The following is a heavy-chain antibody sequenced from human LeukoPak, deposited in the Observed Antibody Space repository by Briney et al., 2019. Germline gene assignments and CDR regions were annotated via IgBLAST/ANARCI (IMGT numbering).Heavy chain of an antibody. J-gene: IGHJ6*03. V-gene: IGHV3-11*04. CDR2: ISSGGDSI. Sequence: GGSLRPSCAASGITFSDHYMSWIRQAPGKGLEWLSSISSGGDSIYYADSVKGRFTISRDSAKNSVSLQMNSLRAEDTAVYYCASGSYGSGFYYFYYMDVWGKGTTVTVSS. CDR3: ASGSYGSGFYYFYYMDV. D-gene: IGHD3-10*01. CDR1: GITFSDHY.